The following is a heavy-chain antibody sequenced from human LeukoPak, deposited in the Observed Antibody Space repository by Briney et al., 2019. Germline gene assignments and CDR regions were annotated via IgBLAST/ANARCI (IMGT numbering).Heavy chain of an antibody. D-gene: IGHD3-3*01. CDR2: INHSGST. Sequence: PSETLSLTCAVYGGSFSGYYWSWIRQPPGKGLEWIGEINHSGSTNYNPSLKSRVTISVDTSKNQFSLKLSSVTAADTAVYYCAREGPRFLEWLLIRGGFDPWGQGTLVTVSS. CDR3: AREGPRFLEWLLIRGGFDP. V-gene: IGHV4-34*01. CDR1: GGSFSGYY. J-gene: IGHJ5*02.